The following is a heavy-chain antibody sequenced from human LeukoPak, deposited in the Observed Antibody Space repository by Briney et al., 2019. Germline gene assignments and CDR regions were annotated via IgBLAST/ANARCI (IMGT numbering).Heavy chain of an antibody. CDR2: IIPIFGTA. CDR1: GGTFSSYA. CDR3: ARFRLADSSGYPFDY. J-gene: IGHJ4*02. Sequence: SVKVSCKASGGTFSSYAISWGRQAPGQGLEWMGGIIPIFGTANYAQKFQGRVTITADESTSTAYMELSSLRSEDTAVYYCARFRLADSSGYPFDYWGQGTLVTVSS. V-gene: IGHV1-69*13. D-gene: IGHD3-22*01.